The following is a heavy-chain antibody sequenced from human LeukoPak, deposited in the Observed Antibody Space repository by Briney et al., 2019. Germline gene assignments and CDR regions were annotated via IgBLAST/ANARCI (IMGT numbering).Heavy chain of an antibody. D-gene: IGHD2-8*01. CDR2: INPNSGGT. CDR1: GYTFTGYH. J-gene: IGHJ6*04. V-gene: IGHV1-2*02. Sequence: ASVKVSCKASGYTFTGYHMHWVRQAPGQGLEWMGWINPNSGGTNYAQKFQGRVTMTRDTSISTAYMELSRLRSDDTAVYYCARNRIMVYAIAFWMDVWGKGTTVTVSS. CDR3: ARNRIMVYAIAFWMDV.